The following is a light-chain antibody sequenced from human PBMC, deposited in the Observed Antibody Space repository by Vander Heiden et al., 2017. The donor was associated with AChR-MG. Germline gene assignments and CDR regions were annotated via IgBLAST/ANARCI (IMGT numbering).Light chain of an antibody. CDR2: GAS. Sequence: EIVMTQSPATLSVSPGERATLSCRASQSVSSNLAWFQQKPGQAPRLLIYGASTRATNIPVRFGGSGSGTEFTLTISSLQSEDLAVYYCQHEENWPRTFGQGTKVEIK. CDR3: QHEENWPRT. CDR1: QSVSSN. J-gene: IGKJ1*01. V-gene: IGKV3-15*01.